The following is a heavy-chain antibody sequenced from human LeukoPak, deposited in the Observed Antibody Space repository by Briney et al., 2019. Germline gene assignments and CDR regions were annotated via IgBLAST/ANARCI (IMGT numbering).Heavy chain of an antibody. CDR2: ISYDGSNK. Sequence: GGSLRLSCAASGLTFSSHWMHWVRQAPGKGLEWVAVISYDGSNKYYADSVKGRFTISRDNSKNTLYLQMNSLRAEDTAVYYCARDYSSGWYGGLDYWGQGTLVTVSS. CDR1: GLTFSSHW. J-gene: IGHJ4*02. CDR3: ARDYSSGWYGGLDY. V-gene: IGHV3-30-3*01. D-gene: IGHD6-19*01.